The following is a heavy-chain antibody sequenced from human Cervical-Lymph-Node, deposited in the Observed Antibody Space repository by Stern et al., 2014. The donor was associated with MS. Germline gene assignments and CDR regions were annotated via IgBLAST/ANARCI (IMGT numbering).Heavy chain of an antibody. CDR3: ARGWSYDIVTGYSY. D-gene: IGHD3-9*01. CDR1: GGTFSSYD. CDR2: ITPIFGRA. V-gene: IGHV1-69*01. Sequence: QMQLVQSGAEVKKPGSSVKVSCKASGGTFSSYDISWVRQAPGKGLEWMGGITPIFGRANYSQKFQGRVTITADESTSTAYMELSSLRSEDTAVYYCARGWSYDIVTGYSYWGQGTLVTVSS. J-gene: IGHJ4*02.